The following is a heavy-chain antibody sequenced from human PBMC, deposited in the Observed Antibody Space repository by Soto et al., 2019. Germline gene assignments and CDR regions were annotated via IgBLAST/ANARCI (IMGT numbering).Heavy chain of an antibody. V-gene: IGHV5-51*01. J-gene: IGHJ6*02. CDR1: GYSFTTYW. CDR3: AXHGSSSTSNYYYYGMDV. CDR2: IYPGDSGT. Sequence: PGESLKISCKASGYSFTTYWIGWVRQMPGRGLEWMGIIYPGDSGTRYSPSFQGQVTISADKSISTTYLQWSSLKASDTAMYYCAXHGSSSTSNYYYYGMDVWGQGTTVTVSS. D-gene: IGHD3-10*01.